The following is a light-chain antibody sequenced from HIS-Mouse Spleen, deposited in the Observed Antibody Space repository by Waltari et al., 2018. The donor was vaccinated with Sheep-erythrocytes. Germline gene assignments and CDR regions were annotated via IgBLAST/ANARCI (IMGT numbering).Light chain of an antibody. CDR3: SSYAGSNNWV. Sequence: QSALTQPPSSSGSPGQSVTISCTGTSSDVGGFNYVSWYQQHPGKAPNLRIYEVSKRPSGVPDRFSGSKSGNTASLTVSGLQAEDEADYYCSSYAGSNNWVFGGRTKLTVL. CDR2: EVS. J-gene: IGLJ3*02. V-gene: IGLV2-8*01. CDR1: SSDVGGFNY.